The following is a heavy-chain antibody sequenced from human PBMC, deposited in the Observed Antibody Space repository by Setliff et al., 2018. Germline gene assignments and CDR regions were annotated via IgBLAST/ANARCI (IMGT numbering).Heavy chain of an antibody. CDR2: IKQDGSEK. Sequence: GVLRLSCVASGFTFSSYWMSWVRQAPGKGLEWVANIKQDGSEKYYVDSVKGRFTISRDNAKNSLYLQMNSLRAEDTAVYYCARDGGEYWGQGTLVTVSS. CDR3: ARDGGEY. D-gene: IGHD3-16*01. V-gene: IGHV3-7*01. CDR1: GFTFSSYW. J-gene: IGHJ4*02.